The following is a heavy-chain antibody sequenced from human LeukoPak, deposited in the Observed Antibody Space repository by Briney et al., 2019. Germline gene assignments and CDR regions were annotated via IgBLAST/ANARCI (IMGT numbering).Heavy chain of an antibody. J-gene: IGHJ4*02. CDR1: GVSMRNHY. Sequence: SETLSLTCTVSGVSMRNHYWSWIRQPPGKRLEWIGYIYDSETTNYNPSLKSRVTMSLDTSKNQFSLKLSSVTAADTAVYYCARGDSSPALDYWGQGTLVTVSS. D-gene: IGHD6-13*01. CDR3: ARGDSSPALDY. CDR2: IYDSETT. V-gene: IGHV4-59*11.